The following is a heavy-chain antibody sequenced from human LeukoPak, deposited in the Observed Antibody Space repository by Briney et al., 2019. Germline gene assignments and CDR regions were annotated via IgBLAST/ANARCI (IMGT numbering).Heavy chain of an antibody. V-gene: IGHV4-59*12. J-gene: IGHJ4*02. CDR2: IYYGGNR. D-gene: IGHD1-7*01. CDR1: GGSISSYY. CDR3: ARDLGGTTGKFDY. Sequence: SETLSLTCTVSGGSISSYYWSWIRQPPGKGLEWIGNIYYGGNRYYNPSLKSRVTISVDTSKNQFSLRLSSVTAADTAVYYCARDLGGTTGKFDYWGQGTLVTVSS.